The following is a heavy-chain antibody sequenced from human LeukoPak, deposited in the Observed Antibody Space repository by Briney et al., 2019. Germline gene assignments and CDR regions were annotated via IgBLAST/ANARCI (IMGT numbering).Heavy chain of an antibody. CDR3: ARERQNYYGSGSYYSPGMNWFDP. D-gene: IGHD3-10*01. V-gene: IGHV1-69*05. J-gene: IGHJ5*02. CDR2: IIPIFGTA. Sequence: SVKVSCKASGGTFSSYAISWVRQAPGQGLEWIGRIIPIFGTANYAQKFQGRVTITTDESTSTAYMELSSLRSEDTAVYYCARERQNYYGSGSYYSPGMNWFDPWGQGTLVTVSS. CDR1: GGTFSSYA.